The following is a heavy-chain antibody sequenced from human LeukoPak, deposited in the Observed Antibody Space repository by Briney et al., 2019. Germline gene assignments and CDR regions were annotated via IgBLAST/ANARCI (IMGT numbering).Heavy chain of an antibody. D-gene: IGHD3-22*01. CDR1: GYTFTGYY. V-gene: IGHV1-2*06. CDR3: ATLYYYDSSGFDDAFDI. Sequence: ASVKVSCKASGYTFTGYYMHWVRQAPGKGLEWMGRINPNSGGTNYAQRFQGRVTMTRDTSISTAYMERSRLRSDDTAVYYCATLYYYDSSGFDDAFDIWGQGTMVTVSS. J-gene: IGHJ3*02. CDR2: INPNSGGT.